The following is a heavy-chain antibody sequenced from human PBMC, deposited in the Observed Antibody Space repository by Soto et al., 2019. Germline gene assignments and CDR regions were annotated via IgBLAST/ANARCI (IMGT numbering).Heavy chain of an antibody. Sequence: PSETMSLTCTVSGGSISSGGYYWSWIRQHPGKGLEWIGYIYYSGSTYYNPSLKSRVTISVDTSKNQFSLKLSSVTAADTAVYYCAREVAYYDILTGPHHYYGMDVWGQGTTVTVS. CDR2: IYYSGST. D-gene: IGHD3-9*01. CDR1: GGSISSGGYY. V-gene: IGHV4-31*03. J-gene: IGHJ6*02. CDR3: AREVAYYDILTGPHHYYGMDV.